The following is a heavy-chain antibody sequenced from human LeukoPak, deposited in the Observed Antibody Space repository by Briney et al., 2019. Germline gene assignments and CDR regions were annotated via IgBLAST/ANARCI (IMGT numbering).Heavy chain of an antibody. D-gene: IGHD2-21*02. CDR2: MSYDGSNK. CDR3: AKDMALVVVTDNGMDV. CDR1: GFAFSTYG. V-gene: IGHV3-30*18. J-gene: IGHJ6*02. Sequence: GRSLRLSRAASGFAFSTYGMHWVRQAPGERLEWVAVMSYDGSNKYYADSVKGRFTISRDNSKNTLYLQMNSLRAEDTAVYYCAKDMALVVVTDNGMDVWGQGTTVTVSS.